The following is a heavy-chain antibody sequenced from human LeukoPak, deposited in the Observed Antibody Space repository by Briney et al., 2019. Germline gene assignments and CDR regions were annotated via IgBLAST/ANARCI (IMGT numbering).Heavy chain of an antibody. CDR3: VSSQGIDI. CDR1: GGTFSSYA. CDR2: IIPILGIA. J-gene: IGHJ3*02. D-gene: IGHD3-16*02. Sequence: WASVKVSCKASGGTFSSYAISWVRQAPGQGLEWMGRIIPILGIANYAQKFQGRVTITADKSTSTAYMELSSLRSGDTAVYYCVSSQGIDIWGQGTMVTVSS. V-gene: IGHV1-69*04.